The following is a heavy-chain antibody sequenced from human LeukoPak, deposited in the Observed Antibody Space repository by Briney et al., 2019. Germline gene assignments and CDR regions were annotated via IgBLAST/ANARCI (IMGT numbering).Heavy chain of an antibody. V-gene: IGHV1-46*03. CDR1: GYTFTSYY. CDR2: INPSGGST. D-gene: IGHD1-26*01. Sequence: ASVKVSCKASGYTFTSYYMHWVRQAPGQGLEWMGIINPSGGSTSYAQTFQGRVTMTRDTSTSTVYMELSSLRSEDTAVYYCARDFEGSGSAEAFDIWGQGTMVTVSS. CDR3: ARDFEGSGSAEAFDI. J-gene: IGHJ3*02.